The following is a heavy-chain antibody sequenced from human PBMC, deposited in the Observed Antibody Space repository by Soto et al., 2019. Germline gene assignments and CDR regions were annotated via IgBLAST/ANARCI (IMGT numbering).Heavy chain of an antibody. V-gene: IGHV4-59*01. CDR3: ARVGLTAHDAFDI. J-gene: IGHJ3*02. D-gene: IGHD3-16*01. CDR2: IYYSGST. CDR1: GGSISSYY. Sequence: ETRSLTGTVSGGSISSYYWSWIRQPPGKGLEWIGYIYYSGSTNYNPSLKSRVTISVDTSKNQFSLKLSSVTAAYTAVYYCARVGLTAHDAFDIWGQGTMVTV.